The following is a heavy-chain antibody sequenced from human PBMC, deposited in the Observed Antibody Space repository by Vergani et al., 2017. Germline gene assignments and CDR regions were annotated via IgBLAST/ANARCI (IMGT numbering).Heavy chain of an antibody. J-gene: IGHJ4*02. CDR1: GCTFSSYT. V-gene: IGHV1-69*09. CDR2: IIPILGIA. CDR3: AKDRYSSGWSYFDY. Sequence: QVQLVQSGAEVKKPGASVKVSCKASGCTFSSYTISWVRQAPGQGLEWMGRIIPILGIANYAQKFQGRVTITADKSTSTAYMELSSLRSEDTAVYYCAKDRYSSGWSYFDYWGQGTLVTVSS. D-gene: IGHD6-19*01.